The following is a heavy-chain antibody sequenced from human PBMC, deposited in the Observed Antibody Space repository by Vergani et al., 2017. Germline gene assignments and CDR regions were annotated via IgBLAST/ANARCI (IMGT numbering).Heavy chain of an antibody. CDR2: ISYDGSNK. CDR3: AGGAIVGGTRTIYYYYYMDV. Sequence: QVQLVESGGGVVQPGRSLRLSCAASGFTFSSYAMHWVRQAPGKGLEWVAVISYDGSNKYYADSVKGRFTISRDNSKNTLYLQMNSLRAEDTAVYYCAGGAIVGGTRTIYYYYYMDVWGKGTTVTVSS. D-gene: IGHD1-26*01. V-gene: IGHV3-30-3*01. J-gene: IGHJ6*03. CDR1: GFTFSSYA.